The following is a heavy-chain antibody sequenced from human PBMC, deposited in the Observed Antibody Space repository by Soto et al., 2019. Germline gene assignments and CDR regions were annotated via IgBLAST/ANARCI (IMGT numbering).Heavy chain of an antibody. D-gene: IGHD2-2*01. CDR3: ARGRDIVVVPAATRGPYDYYGMDV. V-gene: IGHV1-69*13. CDR2: TIPIFGTA. J-gene: IGHJ6*02. Sequence: GASVKVSCKASGGTFSSYAISWVRQAPGQGLEWMGGTIPIFGTANYAQKFQGRVTITADESTSKAYMELSRLRSEDTAVYYGARGRDIVVVPAATRGPYDYYGMDVWGQGTTVTVSS. CDR1: GGTFSSYA.